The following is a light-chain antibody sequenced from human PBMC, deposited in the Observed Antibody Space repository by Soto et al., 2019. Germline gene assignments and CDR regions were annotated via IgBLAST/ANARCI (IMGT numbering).Light chain of an antibody. J-gene: IGLJ1*01. V-gene: IGLV2-8*01. Sequence: QSVLTQPPSVSGSPGQSVTISCTGTSSDVGGYDYVSWYQQRPGKAPKLLIHEVTKRPSGVPDRFSGSKSGDTASLTVSGLQAEDEADYYCSSYAGRTLYVFGTGTKVTVL. CDR3: SSYAGRTLYV. CDR2: EVT. CDR1: SSDVGGYDY.